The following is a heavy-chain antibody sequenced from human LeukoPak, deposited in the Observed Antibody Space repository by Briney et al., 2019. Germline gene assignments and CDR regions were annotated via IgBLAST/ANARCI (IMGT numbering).Heavy chain of an antibody. J-gene: IGHJ6*02. CDR3: ARVDYDFWSGYYTGGNYYYYYGMDV. Sequence: GGSLRLSCAASGFTFSSYWMSWVRQAPGKELEWVANIKQDGSEKYYVDSVKGRFTISRDNAKNSLYLQMNSLRAEDTAVYYCARVDYDFWSGYYTGGNYYYYYGMDVWGQGTTVTVSS. D-gene: IGHD3-3*01. CDR1: GFTFSSYW. V-gene: IGHV3-7*01. CDR2: IKQDGSEK.